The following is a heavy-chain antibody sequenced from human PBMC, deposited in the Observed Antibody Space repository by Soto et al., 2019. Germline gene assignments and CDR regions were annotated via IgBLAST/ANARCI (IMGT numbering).Heavy chain of an antibody. J-gene: IGHJ5*02. CDR1: GFTFGDYA. CDR3: STNYYDSSGYDNWFDP. Sequence: GGSLRLSCTASGFTFGDYAMSWFRQAPGKGLEWVGFIRSKAYGGTTVYAASVKGRFTISRDDSKSIAYLQMNSLKTDDTAAYYCSTNYYDSSGYDNWFDPWGQGTLVTVSS. D-gene: IGHD3-22*01. CDR2: IRSKAYGGTT. V-gene: IGHV3-49*03.